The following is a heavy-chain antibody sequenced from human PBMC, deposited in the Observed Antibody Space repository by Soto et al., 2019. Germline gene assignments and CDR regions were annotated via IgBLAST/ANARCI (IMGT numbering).Heavy chain of an antibody. D-gene: IGHD3-22*01. V-gene: IGHV1-18*01. CDR2: ISAYNGNT. CDR3: ARGYEAPNIENYYDSSGPIEP. CDR1: GYTFTSYG. Sequence: GASVKVSCKASGYTFTSYGISWVRQAPGQGLEWMGWISAYNGNTNYAQKLQGRVTMTTDTSTSTAYMELRSLRSDDTAVYYCARGYEAPNIENYYDSSGPIEPWGQGTLVTVSS. J-gene: IGHJ5*02.